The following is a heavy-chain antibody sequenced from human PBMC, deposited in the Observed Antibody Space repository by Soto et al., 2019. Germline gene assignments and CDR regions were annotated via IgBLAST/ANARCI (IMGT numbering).Heavy chain of an antibody. CDR1: GGSISRYY. Sequence: PSETLSLTCTVSGGSISRYYWSWIRQPPGKGLEWIGYMYNTGSTVYNPSFKSRVTISVDTSKNQFSLKLGSVTAADTAVYYCARHPSDFWFDPWGQGTLVTVSS. D-gene: IGHD2-21*02. J-gene: IGHJ5*02. V-gene: IGHV4-59*08. CDR3: ARHPSDFWFDP. CDR2: MYNTGST.